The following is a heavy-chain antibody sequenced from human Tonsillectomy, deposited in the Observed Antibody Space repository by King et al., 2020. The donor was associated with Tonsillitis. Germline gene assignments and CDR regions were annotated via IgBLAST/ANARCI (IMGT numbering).Heavy chain of an antibody. CDR3: ARDPPRGKWLAKWFDP. CDR1: GGTFSSYS. Sequence: VQLVQSGAEVKKPGSSVKVSCKASGGTFSSYSISWVRQAPGQGLEWMGGIIPILGKTYYEQKFQGRLTVNADESTSTVYMELSGLISDDTGVYYCARDPPRGKWLAKWFDPWGQGTLVTVSS. CDR2: IIPILGKT. J-gene: IGHJ5*02. D-gene: IGHD5-12*01. V-gene: IGHV1-69*01.